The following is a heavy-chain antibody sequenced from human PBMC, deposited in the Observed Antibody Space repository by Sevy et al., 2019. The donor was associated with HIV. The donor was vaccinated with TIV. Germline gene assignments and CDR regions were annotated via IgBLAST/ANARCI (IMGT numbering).Heavy chain of an antibody. CDR1: GFTFSTYA. D-gene: IGHD6-19*01. CDR3: AKDKQRVIAVAGTMDY. J-gene: IGHJ4*02. Sequence: GGSLRLSCAASGFTFSTYAMHWVRQAPGKGLEWVAVISYDGSNKYYVDSVKGRFTVSRDNSKNTRYLQMNSLRPEDTAVYYCAKDKQRVIAVAGTMDYWGQGTLVTVSS. V-gene: IGHV3-30*18. CDR2: ISYDGSNK.